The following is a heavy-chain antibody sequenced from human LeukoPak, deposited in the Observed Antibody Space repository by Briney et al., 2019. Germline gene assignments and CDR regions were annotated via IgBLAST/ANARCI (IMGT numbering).Heavy chain of an antibody. CDR2: IYPGDSDT. V-gene: IGHV5-51*01. J-gene: IGHJ4*02. CDR1: GYTFTTSW. CDR3: ARLGYCTNGICYSYDY. Sequence: GESLKISCKGSGYTFTTSWIGWGRQMPGKGLEWMGIIYPGDSDTRYSPSFQGQVTIAADKSISTAYLQWSSLKASDTAMYYCARLGYCTNGICYSYDYWGQGTLVTVSS. D-gene: IGHD2-8*01.